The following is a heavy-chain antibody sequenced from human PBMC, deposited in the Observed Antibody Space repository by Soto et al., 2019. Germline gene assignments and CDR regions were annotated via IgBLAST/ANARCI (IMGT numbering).Heavy chain of an antibody. J-gene: IGHJ3*02. CDR2: FDPEDGET. CDR1: GYTLTELS. Sequence: QVQLVQSGAEVKKPGASVKVSCKVSGYTLTELSMHWVRQAPGKGLEWMGGFDPEDGETIYAQKFQGRVTMTEDTSTDTAYMELSSLRSEDTAVYYCATESTLVLRFFVGFGRAMDAFDIWGQGTMVTVSS. CDR3: ATESTLVLRFFVGFGRAMDAFDI. V-gene: IGHV1-24*01. D-gene: IGHD3-3*01.